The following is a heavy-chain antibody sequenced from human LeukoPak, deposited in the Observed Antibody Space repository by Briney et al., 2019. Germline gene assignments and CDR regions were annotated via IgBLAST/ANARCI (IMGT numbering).Heavy chain of an antibody. V-gene: IGHV3-30-3*01. D-gene: IGHD5-18*01. J-gene: IGHJ6*02. CDR2: TSYDGNNK. CDR1: GFSFSSYA. Sequence: GRSLRLSCIGSGFSFSSYAMHWVRQAPGKGLEWVAVTSYDGNNKYYADSVKGRFTISRDNSKNTLYLQMNSLRPEDTAVYYCARALYSYGSKYYYYAMDVWGQGTTVTVSS. CDR3: ARALYSYGSKYYYYAMDV.